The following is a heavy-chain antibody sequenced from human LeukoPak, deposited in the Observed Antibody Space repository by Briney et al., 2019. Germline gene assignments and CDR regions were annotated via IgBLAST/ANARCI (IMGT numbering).Heavy chain of an antibody. Sequence: GGSLRLSCAASGFTFSSYWMHWVRQAPGKGLVWVSRINSDGSSTYYADSVKGRFSISRDNSKNTLFLQMDSLRAEDTAVYYCASGYTYYYGSGSYHWGQGTLVTVSS. CDR2: INSDGSST. J-gene: IGHJ4*02. CDR3: ASGYTYYYGSGSYH. D-gene: IGHD3-10*01. CDR1: GFTFSSYW. V-gene: IGHV3-74*01.